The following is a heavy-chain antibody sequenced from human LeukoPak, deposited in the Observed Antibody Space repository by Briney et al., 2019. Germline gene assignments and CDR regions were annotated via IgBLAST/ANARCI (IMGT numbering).Heavy chain of an antibody. V-gene: IGHV1-69*04. D-gene: IGHD3-22*01. CDR2: IIPIFGIA. CDR1: GGTFTIYA. Sequence: SVKVSCTASGGTFTIYAISWVRQAPGQGLEWMGRIIPIFGIANYAQKFQGRVTITADKSTSTAYMELSSLRSEDTAVYYCARSPTDSSGYPNPLFDIWGQGTMVTVSS. CDR3: ARSPTDSSGYPNPLFDI. J-gene: IGHJ3*02.